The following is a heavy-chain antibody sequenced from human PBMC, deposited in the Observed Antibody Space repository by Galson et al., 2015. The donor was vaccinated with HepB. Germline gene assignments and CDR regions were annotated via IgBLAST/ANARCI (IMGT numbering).Heavy chain of an antibody. CDR1: GLTFSSYS. CDR2: TSYDGSNK. Sequence: SLRLSCAASGLTFSSYSMHWVRQAPGKGLEWLAGTSYDGSNKYYADSVKGRFTISRDNSKNTFYLQMNSLRPEDTAVYYCAAPKGGYSYGSFEYWGQGTLVTVSS. D-gene: IGHD5-18*01. J-gene: IGHJ4*02. CDR3: AAPKGGYSYGSFEY. V-gene: IGHV3-30-3*01.